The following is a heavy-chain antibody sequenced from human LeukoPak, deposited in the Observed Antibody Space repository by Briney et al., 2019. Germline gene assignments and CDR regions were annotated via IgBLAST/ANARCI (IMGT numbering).Heavy chain of an antibody. CDR1: GFTFSNYA. Sequence: PGGSLRLSCAASGFTFSNYAMSWVRQTPGKGLEWVSSISGSGDSTYYADSVKGRFTISRDNSKNTLYLQMNSLRADDTAVYYCVCYGSGSYYNNDYWGQGTLVTVSS. CDR3: VCYGSGSYYNNDY. CDR2: ISGSGDST. J-gene: IGHJ4*02. V-gene: IGHV3-23*01. D-gene: IGHD3-10*01.